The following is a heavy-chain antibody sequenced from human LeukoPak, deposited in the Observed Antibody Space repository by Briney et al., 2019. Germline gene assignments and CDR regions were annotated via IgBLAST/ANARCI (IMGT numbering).Heavy chain of an antibody. CDR3: ARVSGSYLGGFDY. CDR1: GFTFDDYG. D-gene: IGHD1-26*01. Sequence: GGSLRLSCAASGFTFDDYGMNWVRQAPGKGLEWVSGINWNGGSTDYADSVKGRFTISRDSAKNSLYLQMNSLRAEDTAVYYCARVSGSYLGGFDYWGQGTLVTVSS. J-gene: IGHJ4*02. CDR2: INWNGGST. V-gene: IGHV3-20*04.